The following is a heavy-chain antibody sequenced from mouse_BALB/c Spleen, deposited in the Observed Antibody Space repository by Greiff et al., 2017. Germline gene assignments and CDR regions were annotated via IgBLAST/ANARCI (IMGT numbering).Heavy chain of an antibody. CDR2: ISYDGSN. CDR1: GYSITSGYY. D-gene: IGHD2-14*01. CDR3: ARSVRGYAMDY. Sequence: VQLQQSGPGLVKPSQSLSLTCSVTGYSITSGYYWNWIRQFPGNKLEWMGYISYDGSNNYNPSLKNRISITRDTSKNQFFLMLNSVTTEDTATYYCARSVRGYAMDYWGQGTSVTVSS. V-gene: IGHV3-6*02. J-gene: IGHJ4*01.